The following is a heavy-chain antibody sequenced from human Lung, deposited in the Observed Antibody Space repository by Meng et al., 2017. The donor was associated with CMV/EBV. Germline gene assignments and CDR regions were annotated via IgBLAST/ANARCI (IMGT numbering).Heavy chain of an antibody. CDR2: IHPHRGDT. V-gene: IGHV1-2*02. Sequence: ASVXVSCKASGYTFTAHYFHWVRQAPGQGLEWMGWIHPHRGDTNYAQQFQGRVTLTRDTSINTGYMELTRLTSDDTAVYYCAGDNNWGPDYWSQGTLVTVSS. J-gene: IGHJ4*02. CDR3: AGDNNWGPDY. CDR1: GYTFTAHY. D-gene: IGHD7-27*01.